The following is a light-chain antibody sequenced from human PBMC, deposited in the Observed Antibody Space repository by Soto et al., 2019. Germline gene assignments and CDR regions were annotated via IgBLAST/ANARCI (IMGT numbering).Light chain of an antibody. CDR1: QAIRSE. Sequence: AIQMTQSPSSLSASVGDRVTITCRASQAIRSELGWYQQKPGKAPKLLIYAASSLQSGVPSRFSGSGSGTDFTLTISSLQPEDFATYVCLQDYNYPRTFGQGTKVEIK. V-gene: IGKV1-6*01. CDR2: AAS. CDR3: LQDYNYPRT. J-gene: IGKJ1*01.